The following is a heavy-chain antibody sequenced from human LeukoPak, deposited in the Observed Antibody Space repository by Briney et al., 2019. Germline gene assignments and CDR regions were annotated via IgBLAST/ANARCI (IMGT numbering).Heavy chain of an antibody. V-gene: IGHV3-7*01. J-gene: IGHJ4*02. D-gene: IGHD6-19*01. Sequence: PGGSLRLSCAASGFNFINYWMTWVRQAPGKGLEWVANIKQDGSEKYYVDSVKGRFTISRDNAKNSLYLQMNSLRAEDTAVYYCASQKGRIAVAVDYWGQGTLVTVSS. CDR3: ASQKGRIAVAVDY. CDR2: IKQDGSEK. CDR1: GFNFINYW.